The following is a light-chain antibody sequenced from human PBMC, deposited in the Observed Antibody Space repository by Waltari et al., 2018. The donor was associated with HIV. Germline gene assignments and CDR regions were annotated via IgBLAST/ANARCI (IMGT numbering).Light chain of an antibody. CDR1: SSDVGGYNY. CDR3: CSYAGSYTLV. V-gene: IGLV2-11*01. Sequence: QSALTQPRSVSGSPGQSVTISCTGPSSDVGGYNYVSWYHHHPGKAPKLMIYDVSKRPSGVPDRFSGSKSGNTASLTISGLQAEDEADYYCCSYAGSYTLVFGGGTTLTVL. CDR2: DVS. J-gene: IGLJ2*01.